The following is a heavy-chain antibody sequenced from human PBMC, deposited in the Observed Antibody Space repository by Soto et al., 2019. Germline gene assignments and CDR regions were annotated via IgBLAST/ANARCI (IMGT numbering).Heavy chain of an antibody. J-gene: IGHJ5*02. CDR3: ATLPTIFGVVSRPINWFDP. CDR1: GGSINSSSYY. CDR2: IYYSGST. Sequence: PSETLSLTCTVSGGSINSSSYYWGWIRQPPGKGLEWIGSIYYSGSTYYNPSLKSRVTISVDTSKNQFSLKLSSVTAADTAVYYCATLPTIFGVVSRPINWFDPWGQGTLVTVSS. D-gene: IGHD3-3*01. V-gene: IGHV4-39*01.